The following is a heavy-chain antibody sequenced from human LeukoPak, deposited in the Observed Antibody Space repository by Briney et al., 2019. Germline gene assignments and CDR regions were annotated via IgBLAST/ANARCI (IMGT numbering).Heavy chain of an antibody. CDR1: GFTFSRYA. CDR2: ISTNGGST. Sequence: PGGSLRLSCAASGFTFSRYALHWVRQAPGKGLEYVSSISTNGGSTYYANSVKGRFTISRDNSKNTLFHQLGSLRAEDMAVYYCAVAYGGLDWGGGLVYWGQGTVVTVSS. J-gene: IGHJ4*02. V-gene: IGHV3-64*01. D-gene: IGHD5-12*01. CDR3: AVAYGGLDWGGGLVY.